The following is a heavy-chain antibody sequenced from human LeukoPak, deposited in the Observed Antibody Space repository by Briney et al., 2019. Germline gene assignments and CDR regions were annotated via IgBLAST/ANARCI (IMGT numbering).Heavy chain of an antibody. CDR2: LYSGGSA. CDR1: GSNVSSNY. CDR3: ARAGGGYRYGYYYHFYMDV. D-gene: IGHD5-18*01. Sequence: GGSLRLSCAASGSNVSSNYMSWVRQAPGEGLEWVSLLYSGGSAFHADSVKGRFTISRDNSKNTLYLQLNSLRAEDTAVYYCARAGGGYRYGYYYHFYMDVWGKGTTVTVSS. V-gene: IGHV3-53*01. J-gene: IGHJ6*03.